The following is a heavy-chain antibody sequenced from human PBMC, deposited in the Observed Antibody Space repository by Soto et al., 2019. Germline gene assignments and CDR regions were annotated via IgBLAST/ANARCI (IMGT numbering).Heavy chain of an antibody. V-gene: IGHV3-30*18. D-gene: IGHD4-17*01. Sequence: VQLVESGGGLVKPGGSLRLSCAASGFTFSSYSMHWVRQAPGKGLEWVAVISYDGSNKYYADSVKGRFTISRDNSKNTLYLQMNSLRAEDTAVYYCAKAGGAYGDYHFDYWGQGTLVTVSS. CDR3: AKAGGAYGDYHFDY. J-gene: IGHJ4*02. CDR1: GFTFSSYS. CDR2: ISYDGSNK.